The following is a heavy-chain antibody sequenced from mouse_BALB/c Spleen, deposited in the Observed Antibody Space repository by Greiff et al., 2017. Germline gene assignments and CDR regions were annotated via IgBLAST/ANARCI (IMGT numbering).Heavy chain of an antibody. CDR2: ISSGGSYT. D-gene: IGHD2-4*01. CDR1: GFTFSSYG. V-gene: IGHV5-6*01. CDR3: ARQYDYDNAMDY. J-gene: IGHJ4*01. Sequence: EVQLVESGGDLVKPGGSLKLSCAASGFTFSSYGMSWVRQTPDKRLEWVATISSGGSYTYYPDSVKGRFTISRDNAKNTLYLQMSSLKSEDTAMYYCARQYDYDNAMDYWGQGTSVTVSS.